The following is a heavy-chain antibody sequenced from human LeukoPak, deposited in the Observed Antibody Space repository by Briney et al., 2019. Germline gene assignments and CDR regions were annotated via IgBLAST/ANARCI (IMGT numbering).Heavy chain of an antibody. CDR3: ASSAAAGTFDY. Sequence: GGSLRLSCAASGFTVSSNYMSWVRQAPGKGLEGVSVIYSGGSTYYADSVKGRFTISRDNSKNTLYLQMNSLRAEDTAVYYCASSAAAGTFDYWGQGTLVTVSS. J-gene: IGHJ4*02. CDR1: GFTVSSNY. CDR2: IYSGGST. V-gene: IGHV3-66*01. D-gene: IGHD6-13*01.